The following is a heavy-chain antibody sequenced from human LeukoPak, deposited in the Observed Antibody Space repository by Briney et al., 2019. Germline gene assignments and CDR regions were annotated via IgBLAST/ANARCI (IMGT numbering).Heavy chain of an antibody. J-gene: IGHJ3*02. CDR1: GFTFSSHW. Sequence: GGSLRLSCAASGFTFSSHWMYWVRHAPGKGLVWVSRINSDARNTNYADSVQGRFTISRDNAKNTLYLQMNSLRVEDTAVYYCASGIGVGDSFDIWGQGTMVTVSS. CDR3: ASGIGVGDSFDI. D-gene: IGHD3-3*01. V-gene: IGHV3-74*01. CDR2: INSDARNT.